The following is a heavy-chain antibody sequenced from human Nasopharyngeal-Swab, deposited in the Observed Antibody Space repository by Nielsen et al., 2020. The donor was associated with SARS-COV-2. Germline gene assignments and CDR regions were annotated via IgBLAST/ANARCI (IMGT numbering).Heavy chain of an antibody. CDR2: IIPILGIA. V-gene: IGHV1-69*10. Sequence: WVRQAPGQGLEWMGGIIPILGIANYAKKFQGRVTITADKSTSTAYMELSSLRSEDTAVYYCARGGRGVVVPAAIGWFDPWGQGTLVTVSS. D-gene: IGHD2-2*01. J-gene: IGHJ5*02. CDR3: ARGGRGVVVPAAIGWFDP.